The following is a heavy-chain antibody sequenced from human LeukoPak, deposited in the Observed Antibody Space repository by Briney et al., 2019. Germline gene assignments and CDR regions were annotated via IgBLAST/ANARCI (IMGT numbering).Heavy chain of an antibody. D-gene: IGHD3-22*01. V-gene: IGHV3-23*01. J-gene: IGHJ5*02. CDR3: ANRYYDSSPFDP. CDR1: GFPFSHHG. CDR2: ITTSGGST. Sequence: PGGSLRLSCAASGFPFSHHGLHWVRQAPGKGLEWVAAITTSGGSTNYADSVKGRFTISRDSSKSTLYLQMNSLRAEDTALYYCANRYYDSSPFDPWGQGTLVTVSS.